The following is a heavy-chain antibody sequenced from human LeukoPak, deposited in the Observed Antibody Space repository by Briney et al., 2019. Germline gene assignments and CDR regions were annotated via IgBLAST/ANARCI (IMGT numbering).Heavy chain of an antibody. Sequence: SETLSLTCTVSGGSISSSSYYWGWIRHPPGKGLEWIGSIYYGGSTYYNPSLKSRVTISVDTSKNQFSLKLSSVTAADTAVYYCARLSYSSGWYWFDPWGQGTLVTVSS. D-gene: IGHD6-19*01. CDR1: GGSISSSSYY. V-gene: IGHV4-39*01. CDR2: IYYGGST. J-gene: IGHJ5*02. CDR3: ARLSYSSGWYWFDP.